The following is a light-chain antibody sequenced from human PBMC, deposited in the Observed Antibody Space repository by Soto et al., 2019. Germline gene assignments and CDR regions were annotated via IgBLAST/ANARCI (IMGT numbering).Light chain of an antibody. CDR1: QSVSSN. CDR3: QQYNNWPPLT. Sequence: EIVMTQSPATLSVSPGEGATLSCRASQSVSSNLAWYQRKPGQAPRLLIYGASTRATGVPARFSGSGSGTEFTLTISSLQSEDFALYYCQQYNNWPPLTFGGGTKVEIK. CDR2: GAS. V-gene: IGKV3-15*01. J-gene: IGKJ4*01.